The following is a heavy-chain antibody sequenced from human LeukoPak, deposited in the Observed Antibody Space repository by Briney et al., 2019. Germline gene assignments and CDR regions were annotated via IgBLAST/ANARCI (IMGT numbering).Heavy chain of an antibody. CDR2: ISSSSTI. CDR1: GFPFSSYS. V-gene: IGHV3-48*01. D-gene: IGHD3-3*01. J-gene: IGHJ4*02. Sequence: PGGSLRLSCAASGFPFSSYSMNWVRQAPGKGLEWVSYISSSSTIYYADSVKGRFTISRDNAKNSLYLQMNSLRAEDTAVYYCARTDFDSDYWGQGTLVTVSS. CDR3: ARTDFDSDY.